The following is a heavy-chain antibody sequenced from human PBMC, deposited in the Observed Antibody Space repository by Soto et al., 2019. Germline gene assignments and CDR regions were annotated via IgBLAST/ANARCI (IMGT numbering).Heavy chain of an antibody. V-gene: IGHV4-38-2*02. Sequence: PSETLSLTCAVSGYSISSGYYWGWIRQPPGKGLEWIGSIYHSGSTYYNPSLKSRVTISVDTSKNQFSLKLSSVTAADTAVYYCARDWIVDYYGSGSGYYYYGMDVWGQGTTVTVSS. CDR2: IYHSGST. CDR1: GYSISSGYY. J-gene: IGHJ6*02. CDR3: ARDWIVDYYGSGSGYYYYGMDV. D-gene: IGHD3-10*01.